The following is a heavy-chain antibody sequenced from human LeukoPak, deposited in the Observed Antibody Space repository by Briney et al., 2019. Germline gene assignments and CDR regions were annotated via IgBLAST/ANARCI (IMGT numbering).Heavy chain of an antibody. J-gene: IGHJ4*02. CDR3: ASDAIFGVVTLDY. V-gene: IGHV3-74*01. CDR1: GFTFSSYW. CDR2: INSDGSST. Sequence: PGGSLRLSCAASGFTFSSYWMHWVRHAPGKGLVWVSRINSDGSSTSYADSVKGRFTISRDNAKNTLYLQMNSLRAEDTAVYYCASDAIFGVVTLDYWGQGTLVTVSS. D-gene: IGHD3-3*01.